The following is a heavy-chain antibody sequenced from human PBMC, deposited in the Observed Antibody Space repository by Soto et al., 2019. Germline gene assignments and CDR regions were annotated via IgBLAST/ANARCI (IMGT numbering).Heavy chain of an antibody. V-gene: IGHV1-2*04. CDR3: ARDLGGDFAYYYMDV. CDR2: INPNSGGT. CDR1: GYTFTGYY. D-gene: IGHD2-21*01. J-gene: IGHJ6*03. Sequence: GASVKVSCKASGYTFTGYYMHWVRQAPGQGLEWMGWINPNSGGTNYAQKFQGWVTMTRDTSISTAYMELSRLRSDDTAVYYCARDLGGDFAYYYMDVWGKGTTVTVSS.